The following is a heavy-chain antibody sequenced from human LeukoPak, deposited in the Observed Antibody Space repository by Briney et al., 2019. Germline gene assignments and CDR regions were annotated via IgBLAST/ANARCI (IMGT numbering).Heavy chain of an antibody. CDR2: INHSGST. Sequence: SETLSLTCAVYSGSFSGYYWSWIRQPPGKGLEWIGEINHSGSTNYNSSLTSRVTISLDTSKNQFSLRLSSVTAADTAVCYCARAVIVPDGWFDPWGQGTLVTVSS. V-gene: IGHV4-34*01. D-gene: IGHD3-22*01. J-gene: IGHJ5*02. CDR1: SGSFSGYY. CDR3: ARAVIVPDGWFDP.